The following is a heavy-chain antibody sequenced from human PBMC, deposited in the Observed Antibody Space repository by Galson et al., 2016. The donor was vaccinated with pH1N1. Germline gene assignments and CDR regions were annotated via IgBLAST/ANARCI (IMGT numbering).Heavy chain of an antibody. CDR1: GITFSNSA. CDR3: AKDRDGDYTGGDAFDI. D-gene: IGHD4-17*01. CDR2: ISGSGSST. Sequence: SLRLSCAASGITFSNSAMSWVRQAPGKGLEWISVISGSGSSTYYADSVKGRFTISRDNSKYTLFLQMNSLRVEDTAVDYCAKDRDGDYTGGDAFDIWGQGTMVTVSS. J-gene: IGHJ3*02. V-gene: IGHV3-23*01.